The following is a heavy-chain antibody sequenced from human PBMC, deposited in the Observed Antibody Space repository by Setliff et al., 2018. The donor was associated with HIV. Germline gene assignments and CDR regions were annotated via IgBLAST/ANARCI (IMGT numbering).Heavy chain of an antibody. CDR3: ARVLPYNSALEY. Sequence: GGSLRLSCVASGFSVSNYYMSWVRQAPGGGLEWVSSIYSGGDTYHADSVKGRFTLSRDNSKNTLYLQMDSLRPDDTAVYYCARVLPYNSALEYWGRGALVTVSS. D-gene: IGHD3-10*01. CDR1: GFSVSNYY. J-gene: IGHJ4*02. V-gene: IGHV3-66*02. CDR2: IYSGGDT.